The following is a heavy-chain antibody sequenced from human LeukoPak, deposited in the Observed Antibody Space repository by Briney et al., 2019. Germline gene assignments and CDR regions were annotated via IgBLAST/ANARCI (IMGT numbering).Heavy chain of an antibody. D-gene: IGHD1-26*01. CDR1: GFSLGVHG. CDR2: NKSEGTFT. CDR3: VRKFLGAGPIYDFFDF. J-gene: IGHJ4*02. V-gene: IGHV3-48*03. Sequence: GGSLRLSCIPSGFSLGVHGMSWVRQAPGEGLEWISYNKSEGTFTSYADSVKGRFTTSRDNAKNSLHLQMDSVAIEDTATYFCVRKFLGAGPIYDFFDFWGQGILVTVSS.